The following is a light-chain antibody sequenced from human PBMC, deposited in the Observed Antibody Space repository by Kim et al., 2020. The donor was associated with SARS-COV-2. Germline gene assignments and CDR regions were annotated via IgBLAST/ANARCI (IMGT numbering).Light chain of an antibody. CDR2: QDS. CDR1: KLGDKY. J-gene: IGLJ2*01. CDR3: QAWDSRTYVV. V-gene: IGLV3-1*01. Sequence: SYELTQPPSVSVSPGQTASITCSGDKLGDKYACWYQQKPGQSPVLVIYQDSKRPSGIPERFSGSNSGNTATLTISGTQAMDEADYYCQAWDSRTYVVFG.